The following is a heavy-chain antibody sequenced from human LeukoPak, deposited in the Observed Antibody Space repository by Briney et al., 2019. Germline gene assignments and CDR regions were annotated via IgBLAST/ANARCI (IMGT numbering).Heavy chain of an antibody. J-gene: IGHJ4*02. CDR2: TYYRSKWYN. CDR1: GDSVSSNSAA. V-gene: IGHV6-1*01. CDR3: AREGTRAAAGTEIDY. D-gene: IGHD6-13*01. Sequence: SQTLSLTRAISGDSVSSNSAAWNWIRQSPSRGLEWLGRTYYRSKWYNDYAVSVKGRITINPDTSKNQFSLQLNSVTPEDTAVYYCAREGTRAAAGTEIDYWGQGTLVTVSS.